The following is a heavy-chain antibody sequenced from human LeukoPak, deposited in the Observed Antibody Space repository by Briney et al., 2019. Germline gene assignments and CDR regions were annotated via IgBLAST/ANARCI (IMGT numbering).Heavy chain of an antibody. CDR2: INHSGST. V-gene: IGHV4-34*01. CDR3: ARGLSY. J-gene: IGHJ4*02. Sequence: TSETLSLTCAVYGGSFSGYYWSSIRQPPGKGLEWIGEINHSGSTNYNPSLKSRVTISVDTSKNQFSLKLSSVTAADTAAYYCARGLSYWGQGTLVTVSS. CDR1: GGSFSGYY.